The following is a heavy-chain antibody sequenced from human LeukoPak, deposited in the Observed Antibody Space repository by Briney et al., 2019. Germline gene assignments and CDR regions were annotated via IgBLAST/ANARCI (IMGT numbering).Heavy chain of an antibody. J-gene: IGHJ4*02. D-gene: IGHD2-15*01. CDR3: ARDGSSHYYFDY. CDR1: GFTVSSNH. V-gene: IGHV3-53*01. CDR2: FYIGGTT. Sequence: GGSLTLSCVASGFTVSSNHMNWVRQAPARGLEWVSIFYIGGTTYYSDSVWGRFTISRDNSKNTLYLEMNSLRAEDTAVYYCARDGSSHYYFDYWGQGTLVTVSS.